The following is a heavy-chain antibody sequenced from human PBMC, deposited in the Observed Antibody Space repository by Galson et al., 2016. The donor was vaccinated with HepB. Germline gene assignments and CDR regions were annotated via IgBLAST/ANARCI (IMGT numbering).Heavy chain of an antibody. V-gene: IGHV4-61*01. CDR1: GGSVSSGSYY. J-gene: IGHJ4*02. Sequence: SETLSLTCTVSGGSVSSGSYYWSWIRQPPGKGLEWIGYMYDSGSTIYNASLKSRVTMSIDTSKNQFSLKLRSVTAADTAVYYCARDRVLWFGATDWGQGALVTVSS. CDR3: ARDRVLWFGATD. D-gene: IGHD3-10*01. CDR2: MYDSGST.